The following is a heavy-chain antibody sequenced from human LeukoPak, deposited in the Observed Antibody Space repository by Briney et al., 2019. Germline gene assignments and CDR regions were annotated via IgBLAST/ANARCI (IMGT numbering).Heavy chain of an antibody. Sequence: PGGSLRLSCAASGFIVSSNYMTWVRQAPGKGLEWVSVIYGGGSTYYAESVKGRFTISRHNSKNTVYLQMNSLRPEDTAVYYCARDMTFYVMDVWGQGTTVTVSS. CDR3: ARDMTFYVMDV. CDR2: IYGGGST. CDR1: GFIVSSNY. J-gene: IGHJ6*02. V-gene: IGHV3-53*04.